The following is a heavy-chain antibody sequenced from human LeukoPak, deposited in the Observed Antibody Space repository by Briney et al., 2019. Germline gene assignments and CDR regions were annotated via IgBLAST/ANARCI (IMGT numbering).Heavy chain of an antibody. J-gene: IGHJ4*02. D-gene: IGHD3-10*01. Sequence: SETLSLTCTVSGGSISSSSYYWSWIRQPPGKGLEWIGEINHSGSTNYNPSLKSRVTISVDTSKNQFSLKLSSVTAADTAVYYCARRLGYYYGSGSYSYFDYWGQGTLVTVSS. CDR2: INHSGST. CDR1: GGSISSSSYY. CDR3: ARRLGYYYGSGSYSYFDY. V-gene: IGHV4-39*07.